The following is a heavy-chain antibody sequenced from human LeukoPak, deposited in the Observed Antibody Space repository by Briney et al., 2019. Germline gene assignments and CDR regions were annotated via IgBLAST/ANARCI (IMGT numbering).Heavy chain of an antibody. J-gene: IGHJ4*02. CDR3: AKDLYYYDSSGYYYGNDY. CDR2: IRYDGSNK. D-gene: IGHD3-22*01. V-gene: IGHV3-30*02. CDR1: GFTFSSYV. Sequence: PGGSLRLSCAASGFTFSSYVMHWVRQAPGKGLEWVAFIRYDGSNKYYADSVKGRFTISRDNSKNTLYLQMNSLRAEDTAVYYCAKDLYYYDSSGYYYGNDYWGQGTLVTVSS.